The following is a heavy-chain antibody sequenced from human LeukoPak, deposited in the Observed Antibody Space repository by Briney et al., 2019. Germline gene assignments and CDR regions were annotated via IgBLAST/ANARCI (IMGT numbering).Heavy chain of an antibody. J-gene: IGHJ4*02. Sequence: GGSLRLSCAASGFTFSTYSMNWVRQAPGKGLEWVSVIYSGGSTYYADSVKGRFTISRDNSKNTLYLQMNSLRAEDTAVYYCARVNGDYGFDYWGQGTLVTVSS. V-gene: IGHV3-53*01. CDR3: ARVNGDYGFDY. CDR2: IYSGGST. D-gene: IGHD4-17*01. CDR1: GFTFSTYS.